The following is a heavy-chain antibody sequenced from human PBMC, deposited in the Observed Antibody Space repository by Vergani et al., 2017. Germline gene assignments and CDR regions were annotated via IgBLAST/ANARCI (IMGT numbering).Heavy chain of an antibody. CDR1: GYTFTGDY. Sequence: QVQLVQSGAEVKKPGASVKVSCKASGYTFTGDYMHWVRQAPGQGLEWMGWINPNSGGTNYAQKFQGRVTMTRDTSISTAYMELSSLGTDDTAIYFCSAQTQSCHDYWGQGTLVAVSS. V-gene: IGHV1-2*02. D-gene: IGHD3-10*01. CDR2: INPNSGGT. CDR3: SAQTQSCHDY. J-gene: IGHJ4*02.